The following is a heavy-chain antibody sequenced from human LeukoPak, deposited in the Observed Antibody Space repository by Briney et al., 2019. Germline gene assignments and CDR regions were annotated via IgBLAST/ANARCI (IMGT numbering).Heavy chain of an antibody. CDR2: ISGSGGQT. CDR3: AKGLGYFYYMDV. CDR1: GFTFRAYA. Sequence: PGGSLRLSCAASGFTFRAYAMSWVRQTPGKGLEWVSGISGSGGQTYYADSVKGRVTISRGNSKNTLYLQMNSLRAEDTAVYYCAKGLGYFYYMDVWGKGTTVTVSS. V-gene: IGHV3-23*01. J-gene: IGHJ6*03.